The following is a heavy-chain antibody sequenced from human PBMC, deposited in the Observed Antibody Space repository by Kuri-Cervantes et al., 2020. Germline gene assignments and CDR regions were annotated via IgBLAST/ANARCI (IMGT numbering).Heavy chain of an antibody. Sequence: SETLSLTCTVSGGSISSSSYYWGWIRQPPGKGLEWIGSIYYSGSTYYNPSLKSRVSISVDTSKNQFSLKLSSVTAADTAVYYCAGEMATIMFPLSAPWGQGTLVTVSS. CDR1: GGSISSSSYY. CDR2: IYYSGST. D-gene: IGHD5-24*01. J-gene: IGHJ5*02. V-gene: IGHV4-39*07. CDR3: AGEMATIMFPLSAP.